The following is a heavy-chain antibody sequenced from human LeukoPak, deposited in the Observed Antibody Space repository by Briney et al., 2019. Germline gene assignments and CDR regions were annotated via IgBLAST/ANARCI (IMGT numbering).Heavy chain of an antibody. CDR1: GGSISSGGYY. CDR2: IYYSGST. D-gene: IGHD1-26*01. CDR3: ARGFGGSYRNWFDP. J-gene: IGHJ5*02. Sequence: SETLSLTCTVSGGSISSGGYYWSWSRQHPGKGLEWIGYIYYSGSTYYNPSLKSRVTISVDTSKNQFSLKLSSVTAADTAVYYCARGFGGSYRNWFDPWGQGTLVTVSS. V-gene: IGHV4-31*03.